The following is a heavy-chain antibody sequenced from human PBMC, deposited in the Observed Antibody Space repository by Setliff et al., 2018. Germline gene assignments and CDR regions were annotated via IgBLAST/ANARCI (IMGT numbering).Heavy chain of an antibody. CDR3: ARVWGGGWFDP. Sequence: PSETLSLTCAVSAYSIRSDYYWGWIRQPPGKGLEWIGSIYQSGSTYYNAALKSRVTISVDTTKNQFSLKLSSVTAADTAVYYCARVWGGGWFDPWGQGTLVTVSS. D-gene: IGHD3-16*01. J-gene: IGHJ5*02. CDR2: IYQSGST. V-gene: IGHV4-38-2*01. CDR1: AYSIRSDYY.